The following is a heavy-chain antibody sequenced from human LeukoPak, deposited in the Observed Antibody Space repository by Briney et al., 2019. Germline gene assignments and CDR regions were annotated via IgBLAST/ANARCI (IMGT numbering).Heavy chain of an antibody. Sequence: GGSLRLSCAASGFTSSSYWMSWVRQAPGKGLEWVANIKQDGSEKYYVDSVKGRFTISRDNAKNSLYLQMNSLRVEDTAVYYCAREKLFNYFDYWGQGTLVTVSS. CDR1: GFTSSSYW. CDR2: IKQDGSEK. CDR3: AREKLFNYFDY. V-gene: IGHV3-7*01. D-gene: IGHD2-21*01. J-gene: IGHJ4*02.